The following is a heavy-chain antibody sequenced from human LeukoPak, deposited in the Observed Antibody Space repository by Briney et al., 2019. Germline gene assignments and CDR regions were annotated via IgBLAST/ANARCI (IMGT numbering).Heavy chain of an antibody. CDR1: GFTFTNYA. CDR3: AKTPTYDFWSGYYNFDY. D-gene: IGHD3-3*01. J-gene: IGHJ4*02. V-gene: IGHV3-23*01. CDR2: ITGSGGST. Sequence: GGSLRLSCAASGFTFTNYAMSWVRQAPGKGLEWVSGITGSGGSTFYVDLVKGRFTISRDNSKNTLYLHMNSLRAEDAAVYFCAKTPTYDFWSGYYNFDYWGQGTLVTVSS.